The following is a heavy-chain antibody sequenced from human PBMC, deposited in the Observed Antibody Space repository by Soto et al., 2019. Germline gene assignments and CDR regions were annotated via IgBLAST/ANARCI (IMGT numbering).Heavy chain of an antibody. D-gene: IGHD6-6*01. CDR2: INHSGST. CDR1: GGSFSGYY. CDR3: ARAWYSSSLYYFDY. Sequence: PSETLSLTCAVYGGSFSGYYWSWIRQPPGKGLEWIGEINHSGSTNYNPSLKSRVTISVDTSKNQFSLKLSSVTAADTAVYYCARAWYSSSLYYFDYWGQGTLVTVSS. V-gene: IGHV4-34*01. J-gene: IGHJ4*02.